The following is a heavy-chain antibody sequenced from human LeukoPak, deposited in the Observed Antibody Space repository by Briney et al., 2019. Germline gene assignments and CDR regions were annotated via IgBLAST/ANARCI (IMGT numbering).Heavy chain of an antibody. V-gene: IGHV3-7*01. D-gene: IGHD3-10*01. J-gene: IGHJ4*02. CDR3: VRVALYYYGSESFYFFEH. Sequence: GESLRLSCAASGFPFTTYRLARPRQPPGKAPEGLPNIKQDGTEKYYVDSVKGRFTISRDNAKNSLYLLMNTLRVEDTAIYYCVRVALYYYGSESFYFFEHWGQGTPVTASS. CDR2: IKQDGTEK. CDR1: GFPFTTYR.